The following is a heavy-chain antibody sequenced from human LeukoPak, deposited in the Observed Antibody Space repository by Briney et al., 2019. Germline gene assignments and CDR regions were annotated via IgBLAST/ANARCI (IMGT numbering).Heavy chain of an antibody. D-gene: IGHD6-6*01. V-gene: IGHV4-34*01. CDR3: ARSIAARTSYYYYYMDV. CDR2: INHSGST. Sequence: SETLPLTCAVYGGSFSGYYWSWIRQPPGKGLEWIGEINHSGSTNYNPSLKSRVTISVDTSKNQFSLKLSSVTAADTAVYYCARSIAARTSYYYYYMDVWGKGTTVTVSS. J-gene: IGHJ6*03. CDR1: GGSFSGYY.